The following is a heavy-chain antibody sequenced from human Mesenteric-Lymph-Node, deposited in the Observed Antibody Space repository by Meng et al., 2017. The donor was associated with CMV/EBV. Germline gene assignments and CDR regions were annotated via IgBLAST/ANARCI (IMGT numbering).Heavy chain of an antibody. CDR1: AFTFSSYD. CDR2: ISSDGRGT. CDR3: ASIGVYCTTTCSTLP. Sequence: GGSLRLSCSGCAFTFSSYDMHWVRQAPGKGLVWVSRISSDGRGTNYAASVKGRFTISRDNAKNTVSLQMSSLRAEDTAVYYCASIGVYCTTTCSTLPWGRGTLVTVSS. V-gene: IGHV3-74*01. D-gene: IGHD2-2*02. J-gene: IGHJ5*02.